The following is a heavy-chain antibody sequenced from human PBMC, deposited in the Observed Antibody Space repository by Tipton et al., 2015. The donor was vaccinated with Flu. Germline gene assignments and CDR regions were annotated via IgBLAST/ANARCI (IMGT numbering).Heavy chain of an antibody. V-gene: IGHV4-59*08. CDR3: ARRKTVTTRLTYFDY. D-gene: IGHD4-17*01. CDR1: GGSITSYY. J-gene: IGHJ4*02. CDR2: IYYSGGT. Sequence: TLSLTCTVSGGSITSYYWSWIRQPPGKGLGWIGYIYYSGGTNYNPSLKSRVTISVDTSKNQFSLKLSSVTAADTAVYYCARRKTVTTRLTYFDYWGQGTLVTVSS.